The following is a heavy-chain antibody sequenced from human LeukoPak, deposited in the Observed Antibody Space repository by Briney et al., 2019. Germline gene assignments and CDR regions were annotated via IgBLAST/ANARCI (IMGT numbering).Heavy chain of an antibody. J-gene: IGHJ3*02. CDR3: ARDRVGEWEHYVWAFDI. V-gene: IGHV4-61*02. CDR2: IYTSGSA. CDR1: GGSISSGSYY. Sequence: SQTLSLTCTVSGGSISSGSYYWSWIRQPAGKGLEWIGRIYTSGSANYNPSLKSRVTMSVDTSKNQFSLKLSSVTAADTAVYYCARDRVGEWEHYVWAFDIWGQGTMVTVSS. D-gene: IGHD1-26*01.